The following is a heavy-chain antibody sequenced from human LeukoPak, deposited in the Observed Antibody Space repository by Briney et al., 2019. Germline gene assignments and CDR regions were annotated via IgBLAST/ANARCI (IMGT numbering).Heavy chain of an antibody. CDR2: ISYDGSNK. CDR1: GFTFSSYA. CDR3: ARGARPWDY. V-gene: IGHV3-30-3*01. Sequence: GRSLRLSCAASGFTFSSYAMHWVRQAPGKGLEWVAVISYDGSNKYYADSVKGRFTISRDNSKNTLYLQMNSLRAEDTAVYYCARGARPWDYWGRGTLVTVSS. J-gene: IGHJ4*02.